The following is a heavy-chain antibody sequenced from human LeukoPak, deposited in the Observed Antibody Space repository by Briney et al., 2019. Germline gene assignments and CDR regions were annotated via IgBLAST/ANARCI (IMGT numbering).Heavy chain of an antibody. CDR3: VVGGAGGGYFPN. CDR2: MKEDGSDE. Sequence: GGSLRLSCAVSDFSFSLSTMSWVRQAAGKGLEWVAKMKEDGSDEKYMDSVKGRFAISRDNAKNSLYLQMNSLRHEDTAVYFCVVGGAGGGYFPNWGQGSLVIVSS. J-gene: IGHJ1*01. V-gene: IGHV3-7*01. CDR1: DFSFSLST. D-gene: IGHD3-16*01.